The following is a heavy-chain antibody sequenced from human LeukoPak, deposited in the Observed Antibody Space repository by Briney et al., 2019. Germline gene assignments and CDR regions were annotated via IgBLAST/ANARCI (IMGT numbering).Heavy chain of an antibody. CDR2: ISYDGSNK. D-gene: IGHD1-26*01. V-gene: IGHV3-30*03. J-gene: IGHJ4*02. CDR3: VRDRRGSGNYYQGHYFDY. Sequence: PGRSLRLSCAASGFTFSSYGMHWVRQAPGKGLEWVAVISYDGSNKYYADSVKGRFTISRDNSKSTVYLQMNSLRAEDTAVYYCVRDRRGSGNYYQGHYFDYWGQGTLVTVSS. CDR1: GFTFSSYG.